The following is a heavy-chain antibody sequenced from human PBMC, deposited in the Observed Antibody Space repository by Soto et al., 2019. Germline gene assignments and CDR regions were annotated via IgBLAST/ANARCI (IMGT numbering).Heavy chain of an antibody. D-gene: IGHD6-6*01. CDR3: AKEMYPRTVLDSSSAWGDY. CDR2: VSYDGSYK. CDR1: GFTFSDYG. V-gene: IGHV3-30*18. Sequence: QVQLVESGGGVAQPGRSLRLSCAVSGFTFSDYGMHWVRQAPGKGLEWVAVVSYDGSYKYYADSVKGRFTVSRDLSGNTLFLQMNSLRLEDTAVYFCAKEMYPRTVLDSSSAWGDYWGQGTLVDVSS. J-gene: IGHJ4*02.